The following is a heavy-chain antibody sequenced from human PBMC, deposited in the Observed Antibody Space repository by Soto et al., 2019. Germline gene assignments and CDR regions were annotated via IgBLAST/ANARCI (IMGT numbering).Heavy chain of an antibody. Sequence: ESGGGLVQPGGSLRLSCAASGFTFSSYAMSWVRQAPGKGLEWVSAISGSGGSTYYADSVKGRFTISRDNSKNTLYLQMNSLRAEDTAVYYCAKAAWQWLIRAPWFDPWGQGTLVTVSS. CDR3: AKAAWQWLIRAPWFDP. V-gene: IGHV3-23*01. CDR2: ISGSGGST. D-gene: IGHD6-19*01. CDR1: GFTFSSYA. J-gene: IGHJ5*02.